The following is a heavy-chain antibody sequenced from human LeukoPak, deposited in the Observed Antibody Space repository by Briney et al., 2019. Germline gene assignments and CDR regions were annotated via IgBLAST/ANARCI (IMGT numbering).Heavy chain of an antibody. CDR1: GFTFSDYY. CDR3: ASLWFGDPSWFDP. V-gene: IGHV3-11*04. D-gene: IGHD3-10*01. CDR2: ISSSGSTI. J-gene: IGHJ5*02. Sequence: SGGSLRLSCAASGFTFSDYYMSWIRQAPGKGLEWVSYISSSGSTIYYADSVKGRFTISRDNAKNSLYLQMNSLRAEDTAVYYCASLWFGDPSWFDPWGQGTLVTVSS.